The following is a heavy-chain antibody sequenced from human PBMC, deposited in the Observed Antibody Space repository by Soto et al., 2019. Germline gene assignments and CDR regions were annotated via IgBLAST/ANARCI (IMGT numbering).Heavy chain of an antibody. CDR2: INPSGGST. CDR3: ARDSEGEPWLVYYYYYGMDV. D-gene: IGHD6-19*01. Sequence: QVQLVQSGAEVKKPGASVKVSCKASGYTFTSYYMHWVRQAPGQGLEWMGIINPSGGSTSYAQKFQGRVTMTRDTSTSPVYMELSSLRSEDTAVYYCARDSEGEPWLVYYYYYGMDVWGQGTTVTVSS. J-gene: IGHJ6*02. CDR1: GYTFTSYY. V-gene: IGHV1-46*01.